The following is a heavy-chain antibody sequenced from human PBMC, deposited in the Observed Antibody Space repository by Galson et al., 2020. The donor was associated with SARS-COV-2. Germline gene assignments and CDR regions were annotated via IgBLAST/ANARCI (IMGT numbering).Heavy chain of an antibody. D-gene: IGHD6-6*01. J-gene: IGHJ6*02. CDR2: INHSGST. V-gene: IGHV4-34*01. CDR1: GGSFSGYY. Sequence: SETLSLTCAVYGGSFSGYYWSWIRQPPGKGLEWIGEINHSGSTNYNPSLKSRVTISVDTSKNQFSLKLSSVTAADTAVYYCARGGEQLVRGIYYYGMDVWGQGTTVTVSS. CDR3: ARGGEQLVRGIYYYGMDV.